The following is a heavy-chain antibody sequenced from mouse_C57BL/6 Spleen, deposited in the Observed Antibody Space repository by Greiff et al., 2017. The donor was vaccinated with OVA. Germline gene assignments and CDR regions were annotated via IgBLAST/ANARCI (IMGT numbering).Heavy chain of an antibody. CDR1: GYTFTSYW. J-gene: IGHJ4*01. CDR2: IDPSDSYT. D-gene: IGHD1-1*01. Sequence: QVQLKQPGAELVRPGSSVKLSCKASGYTFTSYWMHWVKQRPIQGLEWIGNIDPSDSYTHYNQKFKDKATMTVDKSSSTAYMQLSSLTSEDSAFYYCARNDGRSYLYAKDYWGQGTSVTVSS. CDR3: ARNDGRSYLYAKDY. V-gene: IGHV1-52*01.